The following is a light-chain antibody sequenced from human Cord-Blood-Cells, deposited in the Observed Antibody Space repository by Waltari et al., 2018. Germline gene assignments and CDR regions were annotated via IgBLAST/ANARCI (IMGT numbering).Light chain of an antibody. CDR1: SSHVGSDNL. CDR2: EVS. CDR3: CSYAGSSTYV. V-gene: IGLV2-23*02. J-gene: IGLJ1*01. Sequence: QSALTLPASVSGSPGQSITISCTGTSSHVGSDNLVTWYQHHPGKPPKLTIYEVSKGPSGVSNRFSGSKSGNTASLTISGLQAEDEADYYCCSYAGSSTYVFGTGTKVTVL.